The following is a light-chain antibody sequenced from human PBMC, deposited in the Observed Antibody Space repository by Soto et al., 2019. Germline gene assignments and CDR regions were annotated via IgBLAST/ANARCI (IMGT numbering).Light chain of an antibody. Sequence: VMTQYPLSLPVTPGEPASISCRSSQSLLHSNGYNFLDWYLQRPGQSPQLLIHLGSNRASGVPDRFSGSGSGTDFTLRISRVEAEDVGVYYCMQALQTPPYTFGQGTKVDIK. CDR1: QSLLHSNGYNF. J-gene: IGKJ2*01. CDR2: LGS. CDR3: MQALQTPPYT. V-gene: IGKV2-28*01.